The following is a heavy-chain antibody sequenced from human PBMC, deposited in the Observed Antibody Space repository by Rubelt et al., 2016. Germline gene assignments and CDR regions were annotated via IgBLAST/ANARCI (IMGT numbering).Heavy chain of an antibody. CDR2: IYTDERT. Sequence: EVQLVESGGGLIQPGGSLRLACAASGFTVSSTYMSWVRQAPGKGLEWVSAIYTDERTDYADSVKGRLTIFRDNSKNTLHLQMNSRRAEDTAVYYCAKDQGWDRGRGVAFWGQGTLVTVSS. CDR1: GFTVSSTY. J-gene: IGHJ4*02. V-gene: IGHV3-53*01. CDR3: AKDQGWDRGRGVAF. D-gene: IGHD3-10*01.